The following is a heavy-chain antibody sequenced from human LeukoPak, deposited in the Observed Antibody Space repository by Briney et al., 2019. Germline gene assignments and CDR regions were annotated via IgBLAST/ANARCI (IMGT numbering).Heavy chain of an antibody. CDR2: IYHSGST. V-gene: IGHV4-38-2*01. CDR1: GYSISSGYY. Sequence: PSETLSLTCAVSGYSISSGYYWGWIRQPPGKGLEWIGSIYHSGSTYYNPSLKSRVTISVDTSKNQFFLKLSSVTAADTAVYYCAKTRTGPYYSDYWGQGTLVTVSS. CDR3: AKTRTGPYYSDY. J-gene: IGHJ4*02.